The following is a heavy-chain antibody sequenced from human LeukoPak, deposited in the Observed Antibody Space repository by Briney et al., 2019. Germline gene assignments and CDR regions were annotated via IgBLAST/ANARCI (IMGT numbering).Heavy chain of an antibody. CDR3: ARVVSTSGKFYMDV. J-gene: IGHJ6*03. CDR2: MSVTGRTI. D-gene: IGHD1-1*01. CDR1: GFSASDFY. Sequence: PGGSLRLSCAASGFSASDFYMTWIRQSPGTGLEWISYMSVTGRTIYYANSVRGRFTISRDNNKNSLDLQMNSPGSDDTAVYYCARVVSTSGKFYMDVWGTGTTVTVSS. V-gene: IGHV3-11*04.